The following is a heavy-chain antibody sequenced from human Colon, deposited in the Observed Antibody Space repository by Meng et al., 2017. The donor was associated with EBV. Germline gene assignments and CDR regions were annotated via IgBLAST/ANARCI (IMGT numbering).Heavy chain of an antibody. D-gene: IGHD2-2*01. V-gene: IGHV4-4*02. CDR1: GGPIRTRGW. CDR3: ARVRVIPAAVGFDY. J-gene: IGHJ4*02. CDR2: SFRGGGT. Sequence: GSGPCLLEPSGTLPLTCAVSGGPIRTRGWWSWVRQPPGKGLEWIGESFRGGGTNYNPSFKSRVTISVDTSNNHFSLKLSYVTAADTAVYYCARVRVIPAAVGFDYWGQGTLVTVSS.